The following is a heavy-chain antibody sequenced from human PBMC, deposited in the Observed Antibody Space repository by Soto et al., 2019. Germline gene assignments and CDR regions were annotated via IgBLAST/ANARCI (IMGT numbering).Heavy chain of an antibody. Sequence: SETLSLTCTVSGGSISSSSYYWGWIRQPPGKGLEWIGSIYYSGSTVFNPSLKSRVSISVDTSKNQFSLKLNPVTAADTAVYYCSSLPDGYTSGLDYWGQGTLVTVSS. CDR3: SSLPDGYTSGLDY. CDR2: IYYSGST. V-gene: IGHV4-39*07. D-gene: IGHD5-12*01. CDR1: GGSISSSSYY. J-gene: IGHJ4*02.